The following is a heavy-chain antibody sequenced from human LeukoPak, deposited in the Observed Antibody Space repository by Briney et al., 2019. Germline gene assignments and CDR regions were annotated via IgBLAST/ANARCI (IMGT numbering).Heavy chain of an antibody. D-gene: IGHD6-13*01. Sequence: SETLSLTCTVSGGSISSYYWSWIRQPAGKGLEWIGRIYTSGSTNYNPSLKSRVTMSVDTSKNQFSLKLSSVTAADTAVYYCARGGVREYSSSWYDNYYYYYMDVWGKGTTVTISS. V-gene: IGHV4-4*07. CDR1: GGSISSYY. J-gene: IGHJ6*03. CDR2: IYTSGST. CDR3: ARGGVREYSSSWYDNYYYYYMDV.